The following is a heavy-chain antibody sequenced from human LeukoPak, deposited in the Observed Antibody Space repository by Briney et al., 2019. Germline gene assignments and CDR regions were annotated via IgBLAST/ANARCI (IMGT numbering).Heavy chain of an antibody. CDR1: GFTPGHFW. D-gene: IGHD2-21*01. CDR3: VRDLFPDAFDI. Sequence: GGSLRLSCEVSGFTPGHFWMHWVRQALGKGLEWVARIDGPGRGTVYADSVKGRFTFSRDNAKNTLSLQMNSLRDDDTAMYYCVRDLFPDAFDIWGQGTRVTVSS. J-gene: IGHJ3*02. V-gene: IGHV3-74*01. CDR2: IDGPGRGT.